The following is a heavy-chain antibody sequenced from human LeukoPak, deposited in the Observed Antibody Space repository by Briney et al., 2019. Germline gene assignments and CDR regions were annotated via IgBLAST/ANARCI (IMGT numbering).Heavy chain of an antibody. D-gene: IGHD1-26*01. CDR2: IYYSGST. V-gene: IGHV4-39*01. J-gene: IGHJ6*03. CDR1: GGSISSSSYY. Sequence: PSETLSLTCTVSGGSISSSSYYWGWIRQPPGKGLEWIGSIYYSGSTYYNPSLKSRVIISVDTSKNQFSLKLSSVTAADTAVYYCARSRGSYYPYYYYMDVWGKGTTVTVSS. CDR3: ARSRGSYYPYYYYMDV.